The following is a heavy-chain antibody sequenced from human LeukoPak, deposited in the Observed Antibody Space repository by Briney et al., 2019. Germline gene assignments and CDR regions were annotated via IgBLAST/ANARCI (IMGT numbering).Heavy chain of an antibody. V-gene: IGHV3-23*01. J-gene: IGHJ1*01. Sequence: GGSLRLSCAASGFTFSSYAMSWVRQAPGKGLEWVSAISGSGGSTYYADSVKGRFTISRVNSKNTLYLQMNSLRAEDTAVYYCAKAGITMIVVVSKYFQHWGQGTLVTVSS. D-gene: IGHD3-22*01. CDR1: GFTFSSYA. CDR3: AKAGITMIVVVSKYFQH. CDR2: ISGSGGST.